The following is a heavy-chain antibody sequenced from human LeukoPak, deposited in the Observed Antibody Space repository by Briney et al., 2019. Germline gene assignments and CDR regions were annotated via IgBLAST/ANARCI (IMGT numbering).Heavy chain of an antibody. CDR2: FESEDGET. Sequence: ASVKVSCKVSGYTLTELSMHWVRQAPGKGLEWMGGFESEDGETIYAQKFQRRVTMTEDASTDTAYMELSSLRSEDTAVYYCATVPRSPIWFGEPAFDPWGQGTLVTVSS. CDR1: GYTLTELS. V-gene: IGHV1-24*01. J-gene: IGHJ5*02. D-gene: IGHD3-10*01. CDR3: ATVPRSPIWFGEPAFDP.